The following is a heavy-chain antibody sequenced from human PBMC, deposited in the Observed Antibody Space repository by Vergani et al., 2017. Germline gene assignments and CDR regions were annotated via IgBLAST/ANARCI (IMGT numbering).Heavy chain of an antibody. Sequence: QVQLQESGPGLVKPSETLSLTCTVSGGSISSYYWSWIRQPPGKGLEWIGYIYYSGRTNYNPSLKSRVTISVDTSKNQFSLKLSSVTAADTAVYYCASSPQGDYGRNWFDPWGQGTLVTVSS. J-gene: IGHJ5*02. V-gene: IGHV4-59*01. CDR2: IYYSGRT. D-gene: IGHD4-17*01. CDR1: GGSISSYY. CDR3: ASSPQGDYGRNWFDP.